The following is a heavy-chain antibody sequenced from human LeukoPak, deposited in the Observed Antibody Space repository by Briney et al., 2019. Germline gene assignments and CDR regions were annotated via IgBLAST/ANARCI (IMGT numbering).Heavy chain of an antibody. D-gene: IGHD3-22*01. V-gene: IGHV1-46*01. J-gene: IGHJ4*02. CDR3: ARDREWGPEDYYDG. CDR1: GYTFTSYY. CDR2: INRGGGST. Sequence: GASVKVSCKASGYTFTSYYIHWVRQAPGQGLEWMGIINRGGGSTSYAQKFQGRVTMTRDTSTSTVYMELSSLRSEDTAVYYCARDREWGPEDYYDGWGQGTLVTVSS.